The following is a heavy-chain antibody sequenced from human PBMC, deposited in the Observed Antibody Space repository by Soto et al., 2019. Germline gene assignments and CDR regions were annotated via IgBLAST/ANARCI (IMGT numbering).Heavy chain of an antibody. D-gene: IGHD2-2*02. Sequence: SETLSLTCAVSGSSVTDGFYWAWIRQPPGKGLEWIGSVYPSGNTYYNPSFRGRLSLSIDTSKNQFSLKLTSVTAADTALYYCVGYTARHNWLGLWGQGTLVTVSS. CDR3: VGYTARHNWLGL. CDR1: GSSVTDGFY. CDR2: VYPSGNT. V-gene: IGHV4-38-2*01. J-gene: IGHJ5*02.